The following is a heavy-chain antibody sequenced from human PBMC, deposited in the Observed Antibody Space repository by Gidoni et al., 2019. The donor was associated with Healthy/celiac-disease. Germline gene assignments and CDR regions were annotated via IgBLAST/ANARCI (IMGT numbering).Heavy chain of an antibody. V-gene: IGHV1-24*01. D-gene: IGHD3-10*01. CDR3: ATDRGVRGAFDY. J-gene: IGHJ4*02. CDR2: FDPEDGET. Sequence: QVRLVQSGAEVPKPGASVTVSCTVSVYTLTELSLHWVRQAPGKGLAWMGGFDPEDGETIYAQKFQGRVTMTEDTSTDTAYMELSSLRSEDTAVYYCATDRGVRGAFDYWGQGTLVTVSS. CDR1: VYTLTELS.